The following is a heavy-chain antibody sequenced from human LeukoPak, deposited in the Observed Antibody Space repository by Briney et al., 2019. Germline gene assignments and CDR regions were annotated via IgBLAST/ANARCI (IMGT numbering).Heavy chain of an antibody. Sequence: GGSLRLSCAASGFTFGSYAMHWVRQAPGKGLEWVAVISYDGSNKYYADSVKGRFTISRDNSKNTLYLQMNSLRAEDTAVYYCARGSYCSSTSCYSGEYFQHWGQGTLVTVSS. D-gene: IGHD2-2*02. CDR1: GFTFGSYA. J-gene: IGHJ1*01. CDR2: ISYDGSNK. V-gene: IGHV3-30*04. CDR3: ARGSYCSSTSCYSGEYFQH.